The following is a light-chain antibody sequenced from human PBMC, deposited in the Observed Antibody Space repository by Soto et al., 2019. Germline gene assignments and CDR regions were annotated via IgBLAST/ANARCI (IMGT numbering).Light chain of an antibody. CDR2: WAS. J-gene: IGKJ4*01. CDR3: QQYYNTPLT. CDR1: QSVLYSSNNRNY. V-gene: IGKV4-1*01. Sequence: DIVMTQSPDSLAVSLGERVTINCKSSQSVLYSSNNRNYLAWYQQKPGQPPKRLIYWASTRESGVPDRFSGSGSGTDFTLTISSLQAEDVAVYYCQQYYNTPLTFGGGTKVDIK.